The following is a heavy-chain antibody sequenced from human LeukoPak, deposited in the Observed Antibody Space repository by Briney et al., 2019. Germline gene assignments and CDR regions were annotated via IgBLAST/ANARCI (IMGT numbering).Heavy chain of an antibody. Sequence: SQTLSLTCAVSGGSISSGGYSWSWIRQPPGKGLEWIGYIYHSGSTYYNPSLKSRVTISVDRSKNQFSLKLSSVTAADTAVYYCAGQGDSYYYYGMDVWGQGTTVTVSS. CDR3: AGQGDSYYYYGMDV. CDR1: GGSISSGGYS. D-gene: IGHD3-16*01. CDR2: IYHSGST. V-gene: IGHV4-30-2*01. J-gene: IGHJ6*02.